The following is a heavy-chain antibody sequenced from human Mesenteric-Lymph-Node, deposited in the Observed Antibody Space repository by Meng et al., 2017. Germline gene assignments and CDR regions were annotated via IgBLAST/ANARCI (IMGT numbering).Heavy chain of an antibody. V-gene: IGHV3-74*01. D-gene: IGHD2-2*01. J-gene: IGHJ4*02. CDR1: GFTFSSYW. CDR2: INSDGSST. Sequence: GGSLRLSCAASGFTFSSYWMHWVRQAPGKGLVWVSRINSDGSSTSYADSVKGRFSISRDNSKNTLFLQMNSLRVEDTAIYYCAKELANARPFDYWGQGTLVTVSS. CDR3: AKELANARPFDY.